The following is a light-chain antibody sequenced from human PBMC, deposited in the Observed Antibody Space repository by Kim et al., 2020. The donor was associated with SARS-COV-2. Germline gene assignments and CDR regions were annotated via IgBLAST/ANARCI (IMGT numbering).Light chain of an antibody. CDR2: QDS. J-gene: IGLJ2*01. V-gene: IGLV3-1*01. CDR1: KLGDKY. Sequence: SLSPAQTTTLSCTGDKLGDKYACWYQQKPGQALVLVIYQDSKRPSGIPERFSGSNSGNTATLTISGTQAMDEADYYCQAWDSSNAVFGGGTQLTVL. CDR3: QAWDSSNAV.